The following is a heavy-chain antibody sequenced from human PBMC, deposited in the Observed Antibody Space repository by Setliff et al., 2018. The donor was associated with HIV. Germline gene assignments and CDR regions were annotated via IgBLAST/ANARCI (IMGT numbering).Heavy chain of an antibody. J-gene: IGHJ5*02. D-gene: IGHD3-3*01. V-gene: IGHV4-61*09. CDR1: GDSISRDFYY. CDR2: IYTNGRT. Sequence: KPSETLSLTCTVSGDSISRDFYYWNWIRQPAGKGLEWIGHIYTNGRTHYNPSLKSRVSISLDPSRSQFSLTLRSVTAADTAVYYCARVPSAGVRGRPDLYHWFDPWGQGTLVTVSS. CDR3: ARVPSAGVRGRPDLYHWFDP.